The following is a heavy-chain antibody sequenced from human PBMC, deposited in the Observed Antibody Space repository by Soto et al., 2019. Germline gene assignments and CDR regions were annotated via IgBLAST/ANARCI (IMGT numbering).Heavy chain of an antibody. Sequence: QVQLVESGGGVVQPGRSLRLTCAVSGFTFNSHAMHWVRQAPGKGLEWVAVISYGGANHYYADSVKGRFTISRDNSQNTLLLQMNSLRPADTAVYYCARGPRSCSYTSCYTIDYWGQGTLVTVSS. D-gene: IGHD2-2*02. CDR3: ARGPRSCSYTSCYTIDY. J-gene: IGHJ4*02. V-gene: IGHV3-30*03. CDR2: ISYGGANH. CDR1: GFTFNSHA.